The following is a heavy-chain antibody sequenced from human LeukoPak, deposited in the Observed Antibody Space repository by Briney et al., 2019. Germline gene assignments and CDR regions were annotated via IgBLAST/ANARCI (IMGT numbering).Heavy chain of an antibody. Sequence: GGSLRLSCAASGLTFSSYEMNWVRQAPGKGLEWVANIKQDGSEKYYVDSVKGRFTISRDNAKNSLYLQMNSLRAEDTAVYYCARDDCSSISCYHNWFDPWGQGTLVTVSS. CDR1: GLTFSSYE. V-gene: IGHV3-7*01. D-gene: IGHD2-2*01. CDR3: ARDDCSSISCYHNWFDP. CDR2: IKQDGSEK. J-gene: IGHJ5*02.